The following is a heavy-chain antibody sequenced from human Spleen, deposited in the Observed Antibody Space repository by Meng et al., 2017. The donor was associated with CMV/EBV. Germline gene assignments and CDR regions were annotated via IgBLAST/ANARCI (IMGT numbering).Heavy chain of an antibody. D-gene: IGHD3-3*01. J-gene: IGHJ4*02. CDR3: ARADTIFGYHIGLIDY. CDR1: FNFDDYG. CDR2: INWNGGST. V-gene: IGHV3-20*03. Sequence: FNFDDYGMSWVRQAPGKGLEWVSGINWNGGSTGYADSVKGRFTISRDNAKNSLHLQMNSLRVEDTALYYCARADTIFGYHIGLIDYWGQGTLVTVSS.